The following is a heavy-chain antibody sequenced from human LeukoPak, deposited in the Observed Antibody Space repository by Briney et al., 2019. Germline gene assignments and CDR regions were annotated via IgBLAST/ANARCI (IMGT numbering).Heavy chain of an antibody. D-gene: IGHD6-13*01. J-gene: IGHJ4*02. CDR1: GGSISSSSYY. Sequence: PSETLSLTCTVSGGSISSSSYYWGWTRQPPGKGLEWIGSIYYSGSTYYNPSLKSRVTISVDTSKNQFSLKLSSVTTAGTAVYYCARLPAAAGTRYIDYWGQGTLVTVSS. CDR2: IYYSGST. V-gene: IGHV4-39*01. CDR3: ARLPAAAGTRYIDY.